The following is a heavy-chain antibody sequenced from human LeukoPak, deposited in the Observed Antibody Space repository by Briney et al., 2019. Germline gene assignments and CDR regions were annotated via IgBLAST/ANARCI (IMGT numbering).Heavy chain of an antibody. Sequence: PSQTLSLTCTVSGGSIGSFYWSWIRQPPGKGLEWLGYIYYSGTTNYNPSLESRVTISVDTSKNQFSLKLTSVTAADTAVYYCARGPRPDTPYSWFEPWGQGTLVIVSS. V-gene: IGHV4-59*08. CDR1: GGSIGSFY. CDR2: IYYSGTT. CDR3: ARGPRPDTPYSWFEP. D-gene: IGHD4-11*01. J-gene: IGHJ5*02.